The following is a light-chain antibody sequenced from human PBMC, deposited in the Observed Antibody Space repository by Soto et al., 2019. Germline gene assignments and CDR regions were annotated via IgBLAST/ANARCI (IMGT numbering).Light chain of an antibody. V-gene: IGKV1-27*01. CDR1: QAVRNN. CDR2: SAS. Sequence: DFQMTQSPCSLSASVGDRVTITCRASQAVRNNLAWYQQKPGKLPHLLIYSASTLPSGVPSRFSGSGSGTEFILTISSLQPEDVATYYCQKCDAAPFTFGPGTKVDIK. J-gene: IGKJ3*01. CDR3: QKCDAAPFT.